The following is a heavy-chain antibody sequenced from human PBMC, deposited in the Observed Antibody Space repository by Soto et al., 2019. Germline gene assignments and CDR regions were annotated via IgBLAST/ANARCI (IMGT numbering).Heavy chain of an antibody. CDR3: ARGVRDNRYYYGMDV. CDR2: IYYRGST. V-gene: IGHV4-59*01. CDR1: GGSISSYY. J-gene: IGHJ6*02. D-gene: IGHD1-20*01. Sequence: SETLSLTCTVSGGSISSYYWSWIRQPPGKGLEWIGYIYYRGSTNYNPSLKSRVTISVDTSKNQFSLKLNSVTAADTAVYYCARGVRDNRYYYGMDVWGQGTTVTVS.